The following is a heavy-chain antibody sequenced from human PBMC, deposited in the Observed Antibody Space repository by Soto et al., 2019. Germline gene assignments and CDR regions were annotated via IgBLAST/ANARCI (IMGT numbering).Heavy chain of an antibody. CDR1: GGTFSSYA. J-gene: IGHJ5*02. Sequence: SVKVSCKASGGTFSSYAISWVRQAPGQGLEWMGGIIPIFGTANYAQKFQGRVTITADESTSAAYMELSSLRSEDTAVYYCARDRNYDYLWGSYRSGWFDPWGQGTLVTVSS. CDR2: IIPIFGTA. V-gene: IGHV1-69*13. CDR3: ARDRNYDYLWGSYRSGWFDP. D-gene: IGHD3-16*02.